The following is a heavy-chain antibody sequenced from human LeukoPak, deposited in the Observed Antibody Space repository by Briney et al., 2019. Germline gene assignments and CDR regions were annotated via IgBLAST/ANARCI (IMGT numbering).Heavy chain of an antibody. V-gene: IGHV4-39*07. D-gene: IGHD1-26*01. CDR2: IYYSGST. J-gene: IGHJ4*02. CDR3: ARTLDDGTLDY. CDR1: GGSISSSSYY. Sequence: PSETLSLTCTVSGGSISSSSYYWGWIRQPPGKGLEWIGSIYYSGSTYYNPSLKSRVTISVDTSKNQFSLKLSSVTAADTAVYYCARTLDDGTLDYWGQGTLVTVSS.